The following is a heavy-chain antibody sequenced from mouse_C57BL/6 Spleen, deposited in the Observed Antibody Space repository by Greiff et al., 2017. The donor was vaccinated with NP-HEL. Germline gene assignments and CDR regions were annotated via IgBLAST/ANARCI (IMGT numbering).Heavy chain of an antibody. J-gene: IGHJ2*01. CDR1: GYAFTNYL. V-gene: IGHV1-54*01. CDR2: INPGSGGT. CDR3: ARAPYGSSEYFDY. D-gene: IGHD1-1*01. Sequence: QVQLQQSGAELVRPGTSVKVSCKASGYAFTNYLIEWVKQRPGQGLEWIGVINPGSGGTNYNEKFKGKATLTADKSSSTAYMQLSSLTSEDSAVYFCARAPYGSSEYFDYWGQGTTLTVSS.